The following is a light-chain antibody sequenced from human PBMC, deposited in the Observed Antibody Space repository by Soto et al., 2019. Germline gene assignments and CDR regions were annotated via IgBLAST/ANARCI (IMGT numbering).Light chain of an antibody. V-gene: IGKV3-20*01. CDR2: RTF. J-gene: IGKJ5*01. CDR3: QQYDTSPPT. CDR1: QTIASRY. Sequence: EIVLTQSPGTLSLSPGERATLSCRASQTIASRYLAWYQHQPGQAPRLLIYRTFARAPGIPDRFSGGGSGTDFTLTISRLEREDFXVXYCQQYDTSPPTFGQGTRLDIK.